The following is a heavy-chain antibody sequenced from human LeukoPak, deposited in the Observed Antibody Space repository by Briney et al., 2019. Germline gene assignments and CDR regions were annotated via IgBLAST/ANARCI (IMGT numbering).Heavy chain of an antibody. CDR1: GFSLSTRGVG. D-gene: IGHD3-16*02. CDR2: IYWDDDK. Sequence: SGPALVNPTQTLTLTCTFSGFSLSTRGVGVGWIRQPPGKALEWLALIYWDDDKRYSPSMKSRLTITKDTSNNQVVLTMTNMDPVDTATYYCAHIPITFGGVIVFDYWGQGTLVTVSS. CDR3: AHIPITFGGVIVFDY. V-gene: IGHV2-5*02. J-gene: IGHJ4*02.